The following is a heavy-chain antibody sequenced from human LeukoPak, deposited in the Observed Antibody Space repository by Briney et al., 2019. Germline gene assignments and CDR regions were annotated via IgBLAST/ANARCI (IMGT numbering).Heavy chain of an antibody. CDR1: GYSFTSYG. V-gene: IGHV1-18*01. Sequence: VGSLRVSCTASGYSFTSYGISWVRQAPGKGLEWMGWINTYNGNTNYEQNVQGRVTMTTDTATSTAYMELRSLRSDDPAVYFCARVITMVRGVILPVSGFDYWGQGTLVTVSS. CDR2: INTYNGNT. J-gene: IGHJ4*02. D-gene: IGHD3-10*01. CDR3: ARVITMVRGVILPVSGFDY.